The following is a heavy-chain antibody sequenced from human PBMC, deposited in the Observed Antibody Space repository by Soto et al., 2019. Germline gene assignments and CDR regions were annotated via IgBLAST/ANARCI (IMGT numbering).Heavy chain of an antibody. CDR2: NNPNSGGT. V-gene: IGHV1-2*04. Sequence: QVQLVQSGAEVKKPGASVKVSCKASGYTFTGYYMHWVRQAPGQGLEWMGWNNPNSGGTNYAQKFNGWVTMTRNTSLSTAYVELSRVRSDDTAVYYCAGDGGRHDSSGQGYFQHWGQGTLVTVSS. D-gene: IGHD3-22*01. J-gene: IGHJ1*01. CDR1: GYTFTGYY. CDR3: AGDGGRHDSSGQGYFQH.